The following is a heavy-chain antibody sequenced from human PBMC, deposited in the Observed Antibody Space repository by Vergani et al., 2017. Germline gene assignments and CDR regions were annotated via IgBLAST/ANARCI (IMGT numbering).Heavy chain of an antibody. V-gene: IGHV3-7*04. CDR1: GFTFSSYW. J-gene: IGHJ4*02. Sequence: EVQLLESGGGLVQPGGSLRLSCAASGFTFSSYWMSWVRQAPGKGLEWVANIKQDGSEKYYVDSVKGRFTISRDNAKNSLYLQMNSLRAEDTAVYYCARGSGYCSSTSCYIFDYWGQGTLVTVSS. CDR3: ARGSGYCSSTSCYIFDY. CDR2: IKQDGSEK. D-gene: IGHD2-2*02.